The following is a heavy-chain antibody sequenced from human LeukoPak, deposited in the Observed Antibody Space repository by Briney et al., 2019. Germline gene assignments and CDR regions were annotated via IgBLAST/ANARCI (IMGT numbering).Heavy chain of an antibody. J-gene: IGHJ4*02. CDR3: AREREHSFDY. CDR2: TYYRSKWYI. V-gene: IGHV6-1*01. D-gene: IGHD1/OR15-1a*01. Sequence: SQTLSLTCAVSGDSVSSNSVVWNWIRQTPSRGLEWLGRTYYRSKWYIEYAESVRSRMTINADTSKNQFSLQLNSVSPEDTAVYYCAREREHSFDYWGQGTLATVSS. CDR1: GDSVSSNSVV.